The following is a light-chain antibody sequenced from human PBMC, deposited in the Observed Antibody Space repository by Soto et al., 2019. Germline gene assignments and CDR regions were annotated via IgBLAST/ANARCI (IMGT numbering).Light chain of an antibody. J-gene: IGKJ5*01. CDR3: QQYNNWPPRT. CDR2: GAS. Sequence: EIVLTQSPATLSVSPGERVALSCRASQSVSSNLAWYQQKPGQAPRLLIYGASTRATGIPARFSGSGSGTEFTLTISSLQSEDCAVYYCQQYNNWPPRTFGQGTRLEIK. V-gene: IGKV3D-15*01. CDR1: QSVSSN.